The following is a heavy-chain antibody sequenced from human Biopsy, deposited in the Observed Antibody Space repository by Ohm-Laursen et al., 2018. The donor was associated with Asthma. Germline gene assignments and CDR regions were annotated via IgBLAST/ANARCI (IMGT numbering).Heavy chain of an antibody. D-gene: IGHD6-19*01. CDR2: ITGSGGTT. CDR3: AKDFRGIAVAGDRGFDY. V-gene: IGHV3-23*01. Sequence: SLRLSCSASGLTFSSSAMSWVRQAPGKGLERVSAITGSGGTTYYADSVRGRFTISRDNSKSTLFLQMDSLSAEGTAVYYCAKDFRGIAVAGDRGFDYWGQGTLVTVSS. CDR1: GLTFSSSA. J-gene: IGHJ4*02.